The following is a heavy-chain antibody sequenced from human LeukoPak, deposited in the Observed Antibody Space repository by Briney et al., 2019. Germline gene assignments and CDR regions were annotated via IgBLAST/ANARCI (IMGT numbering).Heavy chain of an antibody. D-gene: IGHD1-26*01. CDR2: IYISGST. CDR1: GDSISYYY. J-gene: IGHJ4*02. CDR3: SRESGPFSPFGH. Sequence: SETLSLTCTVSGDSISYYYWSWIRQPAGKGLEWIGRIYISGSTNYNPSLKSRVTMSLDESKNHLSLNLASVTAADTAVYYCSRESGPFSPFGHWGQGILVTVTS. V-gene: IGHV4-4*07.